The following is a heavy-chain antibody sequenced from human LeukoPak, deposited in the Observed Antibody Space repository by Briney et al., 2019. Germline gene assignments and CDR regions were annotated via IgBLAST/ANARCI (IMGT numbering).Heavy chain of an antibody. CDR3: AKEGRSLQTY. D-gene: IGHD5-24*01. CDR1: GLMFSSNW. J-gene: IGHJ4*02. CDR2: IKEDGTET. V-gene: IGHV3-7*03. Sequence: GGSLRLSCAASGLMFSSNWMSWVRLAPGKGLEWVANIKEDGTETYYVDSVKGRFTISRDNAKNSLYLQMNSLRVEDTAVYYCAKEGRSLQTYWGQGTLVTVSS.